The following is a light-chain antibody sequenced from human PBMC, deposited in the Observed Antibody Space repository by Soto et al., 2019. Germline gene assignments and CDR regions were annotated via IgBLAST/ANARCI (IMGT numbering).Light chain of an antibody. Sequence: QSALTQPASVSGSPGQSITISCTGTSSDVGGYNYVSWYQQHPSKAPKLMIYDVSNRPSGVSNRFSGSKSGNTASLTISGLQAEKEADYYCSLYTSSSTLGVFGGGTKLTVL. CDR3: SLYTSSSTLGV. J-gene: IGLJ2*01. CDR1: SSDVGGYNY. CDR2: DVS. V-gene: IGLV2-14*01.